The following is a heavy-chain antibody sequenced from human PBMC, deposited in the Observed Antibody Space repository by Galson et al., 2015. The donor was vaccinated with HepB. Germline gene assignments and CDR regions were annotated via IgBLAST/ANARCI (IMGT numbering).Heavy chain of an antibody. CDR1: GFTFSSYS. CDR2: ISCGGGNT. J-gene: IGHJ3*01. V-gene: IGHV3-30-3*01. CDR3: VYGGQYYEFWCDTFDH. Sequence: SLRLSCAASGFTFSSYSMHWVRQAPGKGLEWVAGISCGGGNTYYADSVKGRFTISRDNSKNTLYLQMNSLRAEDTAVYYCVYGGQYYEFWCDTFDHWGQGTMVTVSS. D-gene: IGHD3-3*01.